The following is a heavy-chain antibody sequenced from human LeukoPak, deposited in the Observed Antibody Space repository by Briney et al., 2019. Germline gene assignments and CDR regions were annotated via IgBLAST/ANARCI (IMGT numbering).Heavy chain of an antibody. Sequence: SVKVSCKTSGYTFTSYAISWVRQAPGQGLEWMGGIIPIFGTANYAQKFQGRVTITADESTSTAYMELSSLRSEDTAVYYCARDYQTAGDAFDIWGQGTMVTVSS. J-gene: IGHJ3*02. V-gene: IGHV1-69*13. CDR3: ARDYQTAGDAFDI. CDR2: IIPIFGTA. D-gene: IGHD1-1*01. CDR1: GYTFTSYA.